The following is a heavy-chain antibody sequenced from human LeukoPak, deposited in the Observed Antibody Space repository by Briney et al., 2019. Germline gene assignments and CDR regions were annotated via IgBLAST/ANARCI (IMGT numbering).Heavy chain of an antibody. D-gene: IGHD6-13*01. J-gene: IGHJ5*02. CDR3: ARFSSVSSSWYRFDP. V-gene: IGHV1-69*04. Sequence: ASVKVSCKASGGTFSSYAISWVRQAPGQGLEWMGRIIPILGIANYAQKSQGRVTITADKSTSTAYMELSSLRSEDTAVYYCARFSSVSSSWYRFDPWGQGTLVTVSS. CDR2: IIPILGIA. CDR1: GGTFSSYA.